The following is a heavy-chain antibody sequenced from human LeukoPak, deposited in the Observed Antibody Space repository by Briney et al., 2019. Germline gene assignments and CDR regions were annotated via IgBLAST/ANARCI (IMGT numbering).Heavy chain of an antibody. CDR3: ARGEWEHYGMDV. CDR2: IYYSGST. D-gene: IGHD1-26*01. V-gene: IGHV4-39*06. Sequence: SETLSLTCTVSGGSISSSSYHWGWIRQPPGKGLEWIGSIYYSGSTCYNPSLKSRVTISVDTSKNQFPLKLSSVTAAGTAVYYCARGEWEHYGMDVWGQGTTVTVSS. J-gene: IGHJ6*02. CDR1: GGSISSSSYH.